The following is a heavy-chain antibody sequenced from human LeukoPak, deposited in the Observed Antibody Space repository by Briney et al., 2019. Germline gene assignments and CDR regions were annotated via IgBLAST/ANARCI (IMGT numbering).Heavy chain of an antibody. Sequence: GGSLRLSCAASGFTSSSYAMSWVRQAPGKGLEWVSAISGSGGSTYYADSVKGRFTISRDNSKDTLYLQMNSLRAEDTAVYYCAKVRSSYYFDYWGQGTLVTVSS. J-gene: IGHJ4*02. CDR2: ISGSGGST. CDR1: GFTSSSYA. V-gene: IGHV3-23*01. D-gene: IGHD1-26*01. CDR3: AKVRSSYYFDY.